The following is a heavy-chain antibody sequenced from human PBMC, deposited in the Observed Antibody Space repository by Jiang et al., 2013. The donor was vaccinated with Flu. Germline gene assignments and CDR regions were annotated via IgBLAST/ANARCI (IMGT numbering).Heavy chain of an antibody. Sequence: LLKPSETLSLTCAVYGGSFSGYYWSWIRQSPGKGLEWIGEINHSGSTNYNPSLKSRVTISLDTSKNQFSLKPSSVTAADTAVYYCARVIELVVYYYMDVWGKGTTVTVSS. D-gene: IGHD6-6*01. CDR1: GGSFSGYY. CDR3: ARVIELVVYYYMDV. V-gene: IGHV4-34*01. J-gene: IGHJ6*03. CDR2: INHSGST.